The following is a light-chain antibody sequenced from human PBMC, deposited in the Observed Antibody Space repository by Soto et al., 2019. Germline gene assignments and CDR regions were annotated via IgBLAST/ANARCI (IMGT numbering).Light chain of an antibody. CDR3: AAWDDSLSVVS. CDR1: SSNIGRNS. CDR2: SNG. J-gene: IGLJ2*01. V-gene: IGLV1-47*01. Sequence: QSALTQSPSTSGTPGQRVTISCSGSSSNIGRNSVFWYQQLPGAAPKVLIYSNGQRPSGVPDRFSASKSGTSASLAISGLRSEDEADYYCAAWDDSLSVVSFGGGTKVTVL.